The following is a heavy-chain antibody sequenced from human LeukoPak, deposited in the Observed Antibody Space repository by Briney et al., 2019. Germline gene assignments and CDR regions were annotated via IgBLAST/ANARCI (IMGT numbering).Heavy chain of an antibody. Sequence: GASVKVSCKASGNTFTSYDISWVRQAPGQGLEWMGRIIPILGIANYAQKFQGRVTITADKSTSTAYMELSSLRSEDTAVYYCARSDQGSGWPYWGQGTLVTVSS. CDR1: GNTFTSYD. D-gene: IGHD6-19*01. CDR2: IIPILGIA. V-gene: IGHV1-69*04. CDR3: ARSDQGSGWPY. J-gene: IGHJ4*02.